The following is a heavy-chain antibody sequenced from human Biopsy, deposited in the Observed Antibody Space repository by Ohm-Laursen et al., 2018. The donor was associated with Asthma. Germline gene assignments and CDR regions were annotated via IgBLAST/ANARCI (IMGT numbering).Heavy chain of an antibody. D-gene: IGHD1-26*01. J-gene: IGHJ6*02. CDR2: THHNGYT. Sequence: TLSLTCAVYGGSFSSNYWSWIRQTPGKGLEWLGDTHHNGYTNYNPALSRRLTLSVDTSKNQFSLRLTPVTAADTAVYYCARGSSSRLSQWELLVSGGKRAHSYYGMDVWGQGTTVTVSS. CDR1: GGSFSSNY. CDR3: ARGSSSRLSQWELLVSGGKRAHSYYGMDV. V-gene: IGHV4-34*01.